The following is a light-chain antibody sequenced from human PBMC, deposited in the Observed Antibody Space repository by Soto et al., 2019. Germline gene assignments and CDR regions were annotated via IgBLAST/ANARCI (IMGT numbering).Light chain of an antibody. Sequence: QAVVTQPPSGSGTPGQRVTISCSGSSSNIGSTTVNWYQQLPGRAPKLLIYSNNQRPSGVPDRFSGSKSDTSASLAISGLQSEDEADYYCAAWDDSLNGYVFGTGTKVTVL. J-gene: IGLJ1*01. CDR3: AAWDDSLNGYV. V-gene: IGLV1-44*01. CDR2: SNN. CDR1: SSNIGSTT.